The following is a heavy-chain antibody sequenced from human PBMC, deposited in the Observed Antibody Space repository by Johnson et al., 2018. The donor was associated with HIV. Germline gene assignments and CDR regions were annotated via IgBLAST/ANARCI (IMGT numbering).Heavy chain of an antibody. CDR3: ARGRGALDI. J-gene: IGHJ3*02. CDR1: GFTFSNYW. Sequence: VQLVESGGGVVQPGESLRLSCVASGFTFSNYWMTWVRQAPGKGLEWVANIKQDGSEKFYVDSVKGRFIISRDNAKNSLYLQMNSLRAEDTAMYYCARGRGALDIWGQGTMVTVSS. V-gene: IGHV3-7*04. CDR2: IKQDGSEK. D-gene: IGHD3-16*01.